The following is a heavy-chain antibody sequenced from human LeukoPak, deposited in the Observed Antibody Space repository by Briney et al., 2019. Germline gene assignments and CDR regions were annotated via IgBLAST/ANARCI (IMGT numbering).Heavy chain of an antibody. CDR1: GFTFSSYS. J-gene: IGHJ3*02. CDR3: ARTQLQNDAFDI. Sequence: GGSLRLSCAASGFTFSSYSMNWVRQAPGKGLEYVSGINTNGGSTQYANSVKGRFTISRDNSKYTLYLQMGSLRAEDMAVYYCARTQLQNDAFDIWGQGTMVTVSS. D-gene: IGHD2-2*01. CDR2: INTNGGST. V-gene: IGHV3-64*01.